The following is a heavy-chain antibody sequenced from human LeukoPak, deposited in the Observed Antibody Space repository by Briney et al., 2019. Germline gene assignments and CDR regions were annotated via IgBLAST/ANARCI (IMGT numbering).Heavy chain of an antibody. CDR2: IVVGSGNT. D-gene: IGHD3-22*01. V-gene: IGHV1-58*02. CDR1: GFTFTSSA. J-gene: IGHJ4*02. CDR3: ARLGARLLLDY. Sequence: EASVKVSCKASGFTFTSSAMQWVRQARGQRLEWIGWIVVGSGNTNYAQKFQERVTMTRDTSTSTVYMELSSLRSEDTAVYYCARLGARLLLDYWGQGTLVTVSS.